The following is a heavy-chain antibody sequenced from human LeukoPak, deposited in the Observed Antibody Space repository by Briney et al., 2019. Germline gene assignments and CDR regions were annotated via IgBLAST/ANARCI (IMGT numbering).Heavy chain of an antibody. J-gene: IGHJ3*02. D-gene: IGHD6-6*01. CDR3: ARDEVAARLRGIDAFDI. CDR2: ISAYNGNT. Sequence: ASVKVSCKASGYTFTSYGISWVRQAPGQGLEWMGWISAYNGNTNYAQKLQGRVTMTTDTSTGTAYMELRSLRSDDTAVYYCARDEVAARLRGIDAFDIWGQGTMVTVSS. CDR1: GYTFTSYG. V-gene: IGHV1-18*01.